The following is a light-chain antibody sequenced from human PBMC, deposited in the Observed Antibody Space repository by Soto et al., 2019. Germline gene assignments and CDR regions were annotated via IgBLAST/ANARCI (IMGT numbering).Light chain of an antibody. CDR3: QQYGSSPLYT. Sequence: EIVMTQSPGTLSVSTGQGATLSCRASHSVDSNLAWYQQKPGQAPRLLIYGASTRPTGIPDRFSGSGSGTEFTLTISSLQSEDFAVYYCQQYGSSPLYTLGQGTKLEIK. CDR1: HSVDSN. CDR2: GAS. J-gene: IGKJ2*01. V-gene: IGKV3D-15*02.